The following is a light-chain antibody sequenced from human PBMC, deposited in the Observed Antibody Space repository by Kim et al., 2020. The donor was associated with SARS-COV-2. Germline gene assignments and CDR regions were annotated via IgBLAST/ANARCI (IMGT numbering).Light chain of an antibody. Sequence: VALRRTARITGGGNNIGSKNVHWYQQKPGQAPVLVIYRDSNRPSGIPERFSGSNSGNTATLTISRAQAGDEADYYCQVWDSSTVVFGGGTQLTVL. CDR1: NIGSKN. CDR2: RDS. CDR3: QVWDSSTVV. J-gene: IGLJ2*01. V-gene: IGLV3-9*01.